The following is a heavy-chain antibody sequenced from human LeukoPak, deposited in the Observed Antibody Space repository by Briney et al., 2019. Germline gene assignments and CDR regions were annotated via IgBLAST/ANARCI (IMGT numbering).Heavy chain of an antibody. CDR3: ARTPPYYYDSSGYYYEYFQH. V-gene: IGHV1-69*05. J-gene: IGHJ1*01. CDR1: GGTFSSYA. Sequence: SVKVSCKASGGTFSSYAISWVRQAPGQGLEWMGGIIPIFGTANYAQKFQGRVTITTDESTSTAYMELSSLRSEGTAVYYCARTPPYYYDSSGYYYEYFQHWGQGTLVTVSS. CDR2: IIPIFGTA. D-gene: IGHD3-22*01.